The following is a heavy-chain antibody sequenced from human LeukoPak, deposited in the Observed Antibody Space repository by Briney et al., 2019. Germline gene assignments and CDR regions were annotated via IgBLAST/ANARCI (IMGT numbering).Heavy chain of an antibody. J-gene: IGHJ4*02. CDR1: GFTFSSYS. V-gene: IGHV3-21*01. CDR3: ARDSPYDSSGYPPTDYFDY. Sequence: GRSLRLSCAASGFTFSSYSMNWVRQAPGKGLEWVSSISSSSSYIYYADSVKGRFTISRDNAKNSLYLQMNSLRAEDTAVYYCARDSPYDSSGYPPTDYFDYWGQGTLVTVSS. CDR2: ISSSSSYI. D-gene: IGHD3-22*01.